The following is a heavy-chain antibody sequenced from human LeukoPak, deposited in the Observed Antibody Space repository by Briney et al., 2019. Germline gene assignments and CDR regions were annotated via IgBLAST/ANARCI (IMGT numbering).Heavy chain of an antibody. CDR2: ISSSGGYI. J-gene: IGHJ4*02. CDR1: GFTFSTYC. Sequence: GGSLRLSCAASGFTFSTYCMNWVRQAPGKGLEWVSSISSSGGYIYYADSVEGRFTISRDNAKHSLYLQMNSLRADDTAVYYCARCSGSSCYRSDDYWGQGTLVTVSS. V-gene: IGHV3-21*01. D-gene: IGHD2-15*01. CDR3: ARCSGSSCYRSDDY.